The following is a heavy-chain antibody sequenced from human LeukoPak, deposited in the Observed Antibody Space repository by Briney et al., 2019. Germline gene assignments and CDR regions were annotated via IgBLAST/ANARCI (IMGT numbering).Heavy chain of an antibody. CDR2: INHSGST. D-gene: IGHD2-2*01. CDR1: GFTFSSYS. J-gene: IGHJ5*02. Sequence: GSLRLSCAASGFTFSSYSMNWVRQPPGKGLEWIGEINHSGSTNYNPSLKSRVTISVDTSKIQFSLKMTSVTAADTAVYYCATNPGGYCSSTNCYGEAPWGQGTLVTVSS. V-gene: IGHV4-34*08. CDR3: ATNPGGYCSSTNCYGEAP.